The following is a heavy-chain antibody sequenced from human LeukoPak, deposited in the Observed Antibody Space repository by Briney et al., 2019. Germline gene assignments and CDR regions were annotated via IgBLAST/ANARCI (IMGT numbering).Heavy chain of an antibody. J-gene: IGHJ6*02. Sequence: GGSLRLSCTASESTFDHAMHWVRQTPGKGLEWVSGIGWNSARTGYADSVRGRFTISRDNAKNSLYLQMNSLRAEDTALYYSGKDISAGGMDVWGQGTTVTVSS. V-gene: IGHV3-9*01. CDR1: ESTFDHA. D-gene: IGHD3-10*01. CDR3: GKDISAGGMDV. CDR2: IGWNSART.